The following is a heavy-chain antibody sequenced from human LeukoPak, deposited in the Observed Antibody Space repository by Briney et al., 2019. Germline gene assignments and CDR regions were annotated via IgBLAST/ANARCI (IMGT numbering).Heavy chain of an antibody. D-gene: IGHD5-12*01. Sequence: GASVKVSCKASGYTFTGYYIHWVRQAPGQGLEWTGWINPNNGGTNYAQKFQGRVTMTRDTSISTAYMELNRLTSDDTAVYYCARDKYTGYETFDYWGQGTPVTVSS. CDR2: INPNNGGT. CDR1: GYTFTGYY. V-gene: IGHV1-2*02. CDR3: ARDKYTGYETFDY. J-gene: IGHJ4*02.